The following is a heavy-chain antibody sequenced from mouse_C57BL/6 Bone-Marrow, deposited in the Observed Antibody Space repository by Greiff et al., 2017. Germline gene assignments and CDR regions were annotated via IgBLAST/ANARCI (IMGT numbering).Heavy chain of an antibody. J-gene: IGHJ4*01. Sequence: EVMLVESGGGLVKPGGSLKLSCAASGFTFSSYAMSWVRQTPEKRLEWVATISDGGSYTYYPDNVKGRFTISRDNAKNNLYLQMSHLKSEDTAMYYWARVLLYYHAMDYWGQGTSVTVSS. CDR2: ISDGGSYT. CDR1: GFTFSSYA. V-gene: IGHV5-4*03. CDR3: ARVLLYYHAMDY.